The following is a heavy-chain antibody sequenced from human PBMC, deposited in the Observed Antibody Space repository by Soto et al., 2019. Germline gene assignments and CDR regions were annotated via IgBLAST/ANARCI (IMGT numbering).Heavy chain of an antibody. D-gene: IGHD3-22*01. Sequence: PGGSLRLSCSASGFTFSSYDMHWVRQGPGKGLEWVSAIGTAGDTNYAGSVKGRFTISRENAKNSLHLQMNSLRAGDTAIYFCARAIGPTLFDYWGQGTLVTVSS. CDR3: ARAIGPTLFDY. V-gene: IGHV3-13*04. J-gene: IGHJ4*02. CDR2: IGTAGDT. CDR1: GFTFSSYD.